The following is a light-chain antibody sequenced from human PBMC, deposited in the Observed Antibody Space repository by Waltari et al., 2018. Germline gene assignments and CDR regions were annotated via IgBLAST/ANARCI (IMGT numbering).Light chain of an antibody. Sequence: QSALTQPASVSGSPGQSITLSCPGTSSDIGSSILVSWYQQHPGKAPRLMIYDVNRRPSGVSDRFSGSKSGNTASLTISVLQAEDEADYYCSSYAASTTFFGGGTKVTVL. CDR2: DVN. CDR1: SSDIGSSIL. J-gene: IGLJ2*01. CDR3: SSYAASTTF. V-gene: IGLV2-23*02.